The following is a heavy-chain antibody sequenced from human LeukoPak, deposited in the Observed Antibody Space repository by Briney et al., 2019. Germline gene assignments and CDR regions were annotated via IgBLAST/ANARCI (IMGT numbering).Heavy chain of an antibody. CDR1: GFTFSSYA. J-gene: IGHJ4*02. CDR2: ISGSGGST. D-gene: IGHD6-19*01. V-gene: IGHV3-23*01. CDR3: ARDSRVAVAGTTVY. Sequence: GGSLRLSCAASGFTFSSYAMSWVRQAPGKGLEWVSAISGSGGSTYYADSVKGRSTISRDNSKNTLYLQMNSLRAEDTAVYYCARDSRVAVAGTTVYWGQGTLVTVSS.